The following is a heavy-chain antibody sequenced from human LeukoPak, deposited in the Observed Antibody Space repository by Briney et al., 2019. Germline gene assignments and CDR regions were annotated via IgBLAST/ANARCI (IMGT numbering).Heavy chain of an antibody. CDR2: FDPEDGET. D-gene: IGHD3-3*02. CDR3: ATAPRALYYDYGMDV. CDR1: GYTLTELS. J-gene: IGHJ6*02. Sequence: GASVKVSCTVSGYTLTELSMHWVRQAPGKGLEWMGGFDPEDGETIYAQKFQGRVTMTEDTSTDTAYMELSSLRSEDTAVYYCATAPRALYYDYGMDVWGQGTTVTVSS. V-gene: IGHV1-24*01.